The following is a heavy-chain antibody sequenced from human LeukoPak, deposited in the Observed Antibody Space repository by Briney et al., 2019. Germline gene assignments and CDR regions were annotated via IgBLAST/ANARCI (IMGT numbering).Heavy chain of an antibody. V-gene: IGHV3-21*01. CDR1: GFTFSSYA. CDR2: ISSSSYI. D-gene: IGHD4-17*01. J-gene: IGHJ6*02. CDR3: ARHGDYVDYYYYGMDV. Sequence: PGGSLRLSCAASGFTFSSYAMSWVRQAPGKGLEWVSSISSSSYIYYADSVKGRFTISRDNAKNSLYLQMNSLRAEDTAVYYCARHGDYVDYYYYGMDVWGQGTTVTVSS.